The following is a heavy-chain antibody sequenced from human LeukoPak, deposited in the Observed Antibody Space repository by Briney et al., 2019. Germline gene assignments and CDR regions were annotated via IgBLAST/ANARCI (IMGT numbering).Heavy chain of an antibody. CDR1: GYTFPSYY. CDR3: PRECGIAARPMDY. J-gene: IGHJ4*02. D-gene: IGHD6-6*01. Sequence: GASVNVSFKASGYTFPSYYIYWLRQAPGQGLEWMGIITPTGGSTSYPRKFEGRVTMTTKTSTSTVYLELSSWRFEDTAVNYSPRECGIAARPMDYLGQGTLVTVSS. CDR2: ITPTGGST. V-gene: IGHV1-46*01.